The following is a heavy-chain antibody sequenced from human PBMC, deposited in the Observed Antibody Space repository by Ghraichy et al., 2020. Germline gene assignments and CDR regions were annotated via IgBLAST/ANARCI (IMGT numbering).Heavy chain of an antibody. CDR3: AREYCSGGRCFFGTGGSHLDY. V-gene: IGHV3-74*01. J-gene: IGHJ4*02. CDR1: GFTLSNYW. CDR2: IKSDGSST. Sequence: GGSLRLSCVASGFTLSNYWMHWVRQAPGKGLVWVSRIKSDGSSTIYADSVKGRFTISRDNAKNTLYLQMSGLRADDTAVYYCAREYCSGGRCFFGTGGSHLDYWGQGTLVIVSS. D-gene: IGHD2-15*01.